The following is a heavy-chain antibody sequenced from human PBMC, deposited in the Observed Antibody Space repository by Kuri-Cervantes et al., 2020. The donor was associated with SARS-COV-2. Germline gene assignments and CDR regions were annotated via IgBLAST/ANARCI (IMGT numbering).Heavy chain of an antibody. J-gene: IGHJ4*02. CDR1: GFTFSRYS. V-gene: IGHV3-21*01. CDR3: ARDWGIGGDSGYDYMVY. CDR2: TSSSDYYI. D-gene: IGHD5-12*01. Sequence: GESLKISCVACGFTFSRYSMNWVRQAPGKGLEWVSSTSSSDYYIYYADSVKGRFTISRDNAKNSLYLQMNSLRAEDTAVYYCARDWGIGGDSGYDYMVYWGQGTLVTVSS.